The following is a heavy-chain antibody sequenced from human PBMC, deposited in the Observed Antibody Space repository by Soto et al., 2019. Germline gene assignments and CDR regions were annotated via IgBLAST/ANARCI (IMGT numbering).Heavy chain of an antibody. CDR1: GYTFTNYG. V-gene: IGHV1-2*04. Sequence: ASVKVSCKASGYTFTNYGINWVRQAPGQGLEWLGWVSPNSGDRNYAQRVQAWVTMTRDTSISTAYMELSRLRSDDTAVYYCARDRRAVRGVPIFDPWGQGTLVTVSS. CDR3: ARDRRAVRGVPIFDP. CDR2: VSPNSGDR. D-gene: IGHD3-10*01. J-gene: IGHJ5*02.